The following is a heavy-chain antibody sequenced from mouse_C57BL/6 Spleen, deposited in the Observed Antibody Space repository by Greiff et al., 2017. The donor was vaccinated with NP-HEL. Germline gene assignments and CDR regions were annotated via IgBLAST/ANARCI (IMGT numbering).Heavy chain of an antibody. CDR2: IDPETGGT. CDR1: GYTFTDYE. Sequence: QVQLKQSGAELVRPGASVTLSCKASGYTFTDYEMHWVKQTPVHGLEWIGAIDPETGGTAYNQKFKGKAILTADKSSSTAYMELRSLTSEDSAVYYCTRSMYYYGSSYWGQGTTLTVSS. J-gene: IGHJ2*01. D-gene: IGHD1-1*01. V-gene: IGHV1-15*01. CDR3: TRSMYYYGSSY.